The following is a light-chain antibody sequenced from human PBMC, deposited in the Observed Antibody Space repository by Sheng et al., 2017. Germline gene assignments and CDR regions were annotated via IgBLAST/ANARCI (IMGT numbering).Light chain of an antibody. CDR1: SLRTYY. V-gene: IGLV3-19*01. CDR2: GKN. Sequence: SSELTQDPAVSVVLGQTLRITCQGDSLRTYYASWYQQRPGQAPVLVIYGKNNRPSGIPDRFSGSNSGNTASLTITGRQAEDEADYYCDSRDRTVVPFPVFGGGTEGDRP. J-gene: IGLJ3*02. CDR3: DSRDRTVVPFPV.